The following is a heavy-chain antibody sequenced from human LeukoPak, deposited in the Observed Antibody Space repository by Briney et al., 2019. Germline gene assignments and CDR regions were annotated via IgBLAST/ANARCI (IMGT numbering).Heavy chain of an antibody. CDR3: AADRGYSYGRVY. J-gene: IGHJ4*02. Sequence: GGSLRLSCAASGFTFSSYAMSWVRQAPGKGLEWVSSISSSSSYIYYADSVKGRFTISRDNAKNSLYLQMNSLRAEDTAVYYCAADRGYSYGRVYWGQGTLVTVSS. CDR2: ISSSSSYI. V-gene: IGHV3-21*01. CDR1: GFTFSSYA. D-gene: IGHD5-18*01.